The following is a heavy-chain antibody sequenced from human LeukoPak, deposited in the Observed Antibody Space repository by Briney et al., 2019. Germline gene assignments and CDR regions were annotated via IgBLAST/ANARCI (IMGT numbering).Heavy chain of an antibody. CDR1: GFTFYIWA. Sequence: PGGSLRLSCAISGFTFYIWAISWLRQAPGKGLEWVSAISGSGGRIYYADSVKGRFTISRDNSNNTLYLQINSLRFEDTAVYYCAKVKVGVTSGSVGYSGLWLGGTLVTVSS. J-gene: IGHJ2*01. D-gene: IGHD1-26*01. V-gene: IGHV3-23*01. CDR2: ISGSGGRI. CDR3: AKVKVGVTSGSVGYSGL.